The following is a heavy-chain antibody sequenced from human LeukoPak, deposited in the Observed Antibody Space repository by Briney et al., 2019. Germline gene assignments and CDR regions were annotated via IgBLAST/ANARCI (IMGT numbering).Heavy chain of an antibody. D-gene: IGHD3-22*01. CDR1: GDSVSRSDSY. CDR2: IYHSGRT. CDR3: ARRRYYDGSGYLE. J-gene: IGHJ1*01. V-gene: IGHV4-39*01. Sequence: SETLSLTCSVSGDSVSRSDSYWDWIRQPPGKGLEWIGTIYHSGRTYYSPSLKSRVTMSVDPSNNQFSLTLRPVTAADTAVYYCARRRYYDGSGYLEWGQGTLLSVSS.